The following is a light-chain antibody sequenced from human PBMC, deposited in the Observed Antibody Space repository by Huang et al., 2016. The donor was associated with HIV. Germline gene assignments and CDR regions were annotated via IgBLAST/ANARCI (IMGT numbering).Light chain of an antibody. CDR3: QQYNKWPPYT. V-gene: IGKV3-15*01. CDR2: GAS. Sequence: MTQSPATLSVSPGERATLSCRASESILRNLAWYQQRPGHPPRLLIDGASVRLPGIPDRFRGSGSGTEFSLTISSLQSEDFAVYYCQQYNKWPPYTYGQGTKLEIK. J-gene: IGKJ2*01. CDR1: ESILRN.